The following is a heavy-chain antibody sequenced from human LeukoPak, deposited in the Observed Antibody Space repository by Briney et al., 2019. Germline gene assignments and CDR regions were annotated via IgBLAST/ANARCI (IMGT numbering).Heavy chain of an antibody. CDR1: GYTFGSYG. V-gene: IGHV1-18*01. CDR2: ISGYNGNT. Sequence: SVKVSCKASGYTFGSYGVTWVRQAPGQGLEWMGWISGYNGNTNLAQKFQGRVSLTTDTSATAAYMEQRSLTSDDTAVYYCAKDYSGSGSVHFEHWGQGTLVTVSS. J-gene: IGHJ4*02. CDR3: AKDYSGSGSVHFEH. D-gene: IGHD3-10*01.